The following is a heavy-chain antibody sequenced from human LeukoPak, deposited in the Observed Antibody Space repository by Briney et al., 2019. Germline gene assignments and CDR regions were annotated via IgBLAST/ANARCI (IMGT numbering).Heavy chain of an antibody. Sequence: SETLSLTCTVSGGSISSYYWSWIRQPPGKGLEWIGYIYYSGSTNYNPSLKSRVTISVDTSKNQFSLKLSSVTAADTAVYYCARDSPSWRDCGGDCYYDAFDIWGQGTMVTVSS. V-gene: IGHV4-59*01. CDR2: IYYSGST. J-gene: IGHJ3*02. D-gene: IGHD2-21*02. CDR1: GGSISSYY. CDR3: ARDSPSWRDCGGDCYYDAFDI.